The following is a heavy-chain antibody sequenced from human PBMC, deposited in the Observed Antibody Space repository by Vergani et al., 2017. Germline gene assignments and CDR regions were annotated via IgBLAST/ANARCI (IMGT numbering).Heavy chain of an antibody. CDR3: AIDAAVADDVFDL. V-gene: IGHV4-61*02. J-gene: IGHJ3*01. CDR2: SYTSGST. Sequence: QVQLQESGPGLVRPSETLSLTCAVSGTSVSSGTHYWTWIRQPADKTLEWIGRSYTSGSTDYNPTPRSRITLSLVRSTNQVSLKVSSVTAADTAVYFCAIDAAVADDVFDLWGQGTLVRVSS. D-gene: IGHD6-19*01. CDR1: GTSVSSGTHY.